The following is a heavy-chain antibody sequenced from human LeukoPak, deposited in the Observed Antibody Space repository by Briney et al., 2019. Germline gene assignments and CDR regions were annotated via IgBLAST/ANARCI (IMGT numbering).Heavy chain of an antibody. J-gene: IGHJ4*02. D-gene: IGHD6-13*01. CDR2: INPSGGST. Sequence: GASVRVSSKPSGYTFTSYLMHWGRQAPGQGLEWMGIINPSGGSTSYAQKFQGRITMTRDPRIHTVYLELSILRTEDTAMHYCARGLLCRIHDNSNRFLCHPGARGTRVTVSS. CDR1: GYTFTSYL. CDR3: ARGLLCRIHDNSNRFLCHP. V-gene: IGHV1-46*01.